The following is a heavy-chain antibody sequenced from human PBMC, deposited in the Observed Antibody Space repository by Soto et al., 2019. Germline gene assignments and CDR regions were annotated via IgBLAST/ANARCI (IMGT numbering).Heavy chain of an antibody. J-gene: IGHJ6*02. D-gene: IGHD3-3*01. CDR2: ISAYNGNT. V-gene: IGHV1-18*01. CDR3: ASNYDFWSGYPDHYYYYYGMDV. CDR1: GYTFTSYG. Sequence: ASVKVSCKASGYTFTSYGISWVRQAPGQGLEWMGWISAYNGNTNYAQKLQGRVTMTTDTSTSTAYMELRSLRSDDTAVYYCASNYDFWSGYPDHYYYYYGMDVWGQGTTVTV.